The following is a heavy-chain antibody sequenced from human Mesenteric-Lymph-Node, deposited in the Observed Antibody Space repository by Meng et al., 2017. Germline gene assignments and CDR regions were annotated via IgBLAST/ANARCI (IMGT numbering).Heavy chain of an antibody. Sequence: QVPLVESGGGFVKAGGSLRLSCAASGFTFSDYYMTWIRQPPGQGLEWVASISPTGGSIYYADSVKGRLSISRDNAKNSLSLQMNSLRVEDTAIYYCARDHGFLNWFDPWGQGTLVTVSS. CDR3: ARDHGFLNWFDP. CDR2: ISPTGGSI. J-gene: IGHJ5*02. CDR1: GFTFSDYY. D-gene: IGHD2/OR15-2a*01. V-gene: IGHV3-11*04.